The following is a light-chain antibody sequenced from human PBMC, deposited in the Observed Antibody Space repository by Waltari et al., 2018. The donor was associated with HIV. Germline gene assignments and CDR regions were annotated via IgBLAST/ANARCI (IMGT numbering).Light chain of an antibody. CDR1: STDSRFYQY. CDR3: ASNRLDYTLI. V-gene: IGLV2-14*03. J-gene: IGLJ2*01. Sequence: QSALTQPASVSGLLGQSINISCTGISTDSRFYQYVSWYQQHPGNNPRLIIFDINKRPSGVSDHFSGSRSGNSASLTFSGLQSGDEAHYYCASNRLDYTLIFGGGTKLTVL. CDR2: DIN.